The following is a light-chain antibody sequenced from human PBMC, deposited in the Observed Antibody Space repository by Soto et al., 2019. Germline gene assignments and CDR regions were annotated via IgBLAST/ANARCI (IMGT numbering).Light chain of an antibody. CDR1: QSVSSSY. V-gene: IGKV3-20*01. CDR3: QQYGNSPQT. Sequence: EIVLTQSPGTLSLSPGARATLSCRASQSVSSSYLAWYQKKPGQAPRLLIYDASIRATGIPDRFSGSGSGTDFTLTISRLEPEDFAVYYGQQYGNSPQTVGQGTKVDIK. CDR2: DAS. J-gene: IGKJ1*01.